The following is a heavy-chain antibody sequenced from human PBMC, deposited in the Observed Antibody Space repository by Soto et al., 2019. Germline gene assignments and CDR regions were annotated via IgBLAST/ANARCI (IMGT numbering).Heavy chain of an antibody. Sequence: ASVKVSCKASGYTFTSYYMHWVRQAPGQGLEWMGIINPSGGSTSHAQKFQGRVTMTRDTSTSTVYMELSSLRSEDTAVYYCASLPYPSPITIFGVAMNADDAFDIWGQGTMVTVSS. V-gene: IGHV1-46*01. D-gene: IGHD3-3*01. CDR1: GYTFTSYY. J-gene: IGHJ3*02. CDR3: ASLPYPSPITIFGVAMNADDAFDI. CDR2: INPSGGST.